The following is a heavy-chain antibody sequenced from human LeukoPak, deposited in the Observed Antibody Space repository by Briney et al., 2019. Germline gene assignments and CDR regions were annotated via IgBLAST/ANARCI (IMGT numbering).Heavy chain of an antibody. Sequence: ASVKVSCKASGYTFTSYGISWVRQAPGQGLEWMGWISAYNGNTNYAQKFQGRVTITADKSTSTAYMELSSLRSEDTAVYYCARVGSESLSSWGQGTLVTVSS. CDR2: ISAYNGNT. V-gene: IGHV1-18*01. D-gene: IGHD3-10*01. CDR3: ARVGSESLSS. CDR1: GYTFTSYG. J-gene: IGHJ5*02.